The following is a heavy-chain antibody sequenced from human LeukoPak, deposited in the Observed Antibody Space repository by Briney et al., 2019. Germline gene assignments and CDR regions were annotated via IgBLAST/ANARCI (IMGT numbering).Heavy chain of an antibody. CDR2: IYYSGST. CDR1: SGSISSSSYY. CDR3: ARQEGAYDFWSGYYTGMD. Sequence: SETLSLTCTVSSGSISSSSYYWGWIRQPPGKGLEWIGSIYYSGSTYYNPSLKSRVTISVDTSKNQFSLKLSSVTAADTAVYYCARQEGAYDFWSGYYTGMDWGQGTLVTVSS. J-gene: IGHJ4*02. V-gene: IGHV4-39*01. D-gene: IGHD3-3*01.